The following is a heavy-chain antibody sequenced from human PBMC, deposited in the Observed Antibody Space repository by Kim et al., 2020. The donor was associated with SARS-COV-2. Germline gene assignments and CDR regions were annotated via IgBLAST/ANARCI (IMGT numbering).Heavy chain of an antibody. Sequence: SETLSLTCTVSGGSISSGGYYWSWIRQHPGKGLEWIGYIYYSGSTYYNPSLKSRVTISVDTSKNQFSLKLSSVTAADTAVYYCARFDPAYYGDSLDYWGQGTLVTVSS. CDR3: ARFDPAYYGDSLDY. J-gene: IGHJ4*02. V-gene: IGHV4-31*03. D-gene: IGHD4-17*01. CDR1: GGSISSGGYY. CDR2: IYYSGST.